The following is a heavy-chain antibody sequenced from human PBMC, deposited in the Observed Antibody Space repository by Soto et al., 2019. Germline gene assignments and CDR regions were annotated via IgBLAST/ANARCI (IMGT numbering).Heavy chain of an antibody. D-gene: IGHD5-12*01. J-gene: IGHJ4*02. Sequence: QVQLQESGPGLVKPSETLSLTCTVSGGSISSYYWSWIRQPPGKGLEWIGYIYYSGSTNYNPSLKSRVTISVDTSKNQFSLKLSSVTAADTAVYYCARICRRRWLQREYYFDYWGQGTLVTVSS. CDR3: ARICRRRWLQREYYFDY. CDR2: IYYSGST. V-gene: IGHV4-59*01. CDR1: GGSISSYY.